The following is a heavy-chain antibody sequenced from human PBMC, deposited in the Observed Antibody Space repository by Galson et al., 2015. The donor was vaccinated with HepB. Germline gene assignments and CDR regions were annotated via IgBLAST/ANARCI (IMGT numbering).Heavy chain of an antibody. CDR2: ISAYNGNT. V-gene: IGHV1-18*01. J-gene: IGHJ3*02. CDR3: ATTQMVATIRPAAFDI. CDR1: GYTFTSYG. Sequence: SVTVSCKASGYTFTSYGISWVRQAPGQGLEWMGWISAYNGNTNYAQRLQGRVTMTTDTSTSTAYMELRSLRSDDTAVYYCATTQMVATIRPAAFDIWGQGTMVTVSS. D-gene: IGHD5-24*01.